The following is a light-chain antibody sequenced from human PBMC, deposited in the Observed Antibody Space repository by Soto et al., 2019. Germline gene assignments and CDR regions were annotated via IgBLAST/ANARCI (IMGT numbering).Light chain of an antibody. CDR3: CSYTGSYTWV. CDR1: SSDVGGYNY. J-gene: IGLJ3*02. Sequence: QSALTQPRSVSGSPGRSVTISCTGTSSDVGGYNYVSWYQQHPGKAPKFMIYDVNKRPSGVPDRFSGSKSGNTASLTISGLQAEDEADYYCCSYTGSYTWVFGGGTKLTVL. V-gene: IGLV2-11*01. CDR2: DVN.